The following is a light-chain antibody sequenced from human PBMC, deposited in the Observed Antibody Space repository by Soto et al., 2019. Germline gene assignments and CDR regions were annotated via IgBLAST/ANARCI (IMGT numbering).Light chain of an antibody. CDR2: DTS. CDR1: QSVGST. J-gene: IGKJ1*01. V-gene: IGKV3-15*01. CDR3: QQYSTWLWT. Sequence: EIMMTQSPATLSVSPGERATLSCRASQSVGSTLAWFQQRPGQAPRLLIYDTSTRATGIPARFSGSGSGTEFTLTISSLQSEDFAVYYCQQYSTWLWTFDQGTKVEIK.